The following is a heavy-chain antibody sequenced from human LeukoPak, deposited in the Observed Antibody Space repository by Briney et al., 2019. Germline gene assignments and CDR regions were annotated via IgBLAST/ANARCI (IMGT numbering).Heavy chain of an antibody. CDR3: ASTETPNYYGSNGFYPYYFDY. Sequence: GGSLRLSCAASGFRFSNYGMHWFRQAPGKGLEWVAVISFDGSNKYYPDSVKGRFTISRDNSKNTLYLEMNSLRAEDTALYYCASTETPNYYGSNGFYPYYFDYWGQGTLVTVSS. V-gene: IGHV3-30*03. D-gene: IGHD3-22*01. CDR2: ISFDGSNK. CDR1: GFRFSNYG. J-gene: IGHJ4*02.